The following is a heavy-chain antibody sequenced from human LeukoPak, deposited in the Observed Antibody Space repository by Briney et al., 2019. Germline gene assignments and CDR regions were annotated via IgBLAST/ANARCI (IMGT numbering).Heavy chain of an antibody. CDR3: QAYYYYYMDV. Sequence: GGSLKLSCAASGLTFYGSPIHWVRQASGKGLEWVGRIRSKANDYATGYGASVKGRFIISRDDSKNMSYLEMNSLTTEDTAVYFCQAYYYYYMDVWGKGTTVTVSS. CDR1: GLTFYGSP. J-gene: IGHJ6*03. CDR2: IRSKANDYAT. V-gene: IGHV3-73*01.